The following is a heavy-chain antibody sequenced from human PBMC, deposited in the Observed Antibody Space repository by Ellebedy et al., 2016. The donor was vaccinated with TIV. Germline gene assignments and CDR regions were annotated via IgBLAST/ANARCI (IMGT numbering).Heavy chain of an antibody. CDR3: VGDTEYYTGLDV. D-gene: IGHD4-11*01. CDR1: GDSVSSDSAV. Sequence: MPSETLSLTCAISGDSVSSDSAVWNWIRQSPSRGLEWLGRTYYRSKWYNDYAVSVKSRMAINPDTSKNQVSLQLSSVTAEDSAVYYCVGDTEYYTGLDVWGQGTTVTVSS. V-gene: IGHV6-1*01. CDR2: TYYRSKWYN. J-gene: IGHJ6*02.